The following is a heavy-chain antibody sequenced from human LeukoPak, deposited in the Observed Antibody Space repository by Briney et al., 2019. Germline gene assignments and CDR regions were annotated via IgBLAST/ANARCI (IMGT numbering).Heavy chain of an antibody. CDR3: ARDPPYGDYWYFDL. V-gene: IGHV4-61*02. J-gene: IGHJ2*01. D-gene: IGHD4-17*01. CDR1: GGSISSSSYY. CDR2: SYTSGST. Sequence: SETLSLTCTVSGGSISSSSYYWSWIRQPAGKGLEWIGRSYTSGSTNYNPSLKSRVTMSVDTSKNQFSLKLSSVTAADTAVYYCARDPPYGDYWYFDLWGRGTLVTVSS.